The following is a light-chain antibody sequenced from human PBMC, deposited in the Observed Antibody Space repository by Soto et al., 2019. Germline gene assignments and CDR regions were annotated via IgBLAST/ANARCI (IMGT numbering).Light chain of an antibody. Sequence: QSALTQPPSASESPGQSVTISCTGTSSDVGGYHYVSWYQHHPGRAPKLLIYEVNNRPSGISNRFSGSKSGNTASLTISGLQAEDEADYYCISYASRDTLLWVFGGGTKLTVL. CDR2: EVN. J-gene: IGLJ3*02. CDR3: ISYASRDTLLWV. V-gene: IGLV2-14*01. CDR1: SSDVGGYHY.